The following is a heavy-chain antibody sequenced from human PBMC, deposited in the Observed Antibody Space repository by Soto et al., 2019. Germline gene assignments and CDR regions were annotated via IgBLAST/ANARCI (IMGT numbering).Heavy chain of an antibody. J-gene: IGHJ4*02. CDR1: GGSFNGYY. Sequence: QVQLQQWGAGLLKPSETLSLTCAVYGGSFNGYYWSWIRQPPGKGLEWIGEINHSGSTNYNPSLNSQYPISADTSKTQCSLTLSSLTAVDTAVYDCARGDRCSSTSCYCHPARHEGRTLFDSWGQGTLVTVSS. V-gene: IGHV4-34*01. CDR3: ARGDRCSSTSCYCHPARHEGRTLFDS. D-gene: IGHD2-2*01. CDR2: INHSGST.